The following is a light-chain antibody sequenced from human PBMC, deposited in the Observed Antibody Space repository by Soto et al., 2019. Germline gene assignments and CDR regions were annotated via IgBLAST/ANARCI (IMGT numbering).Light chain of an antibody. CDR3: QQYDERPPFT. Sequence: EVAMTQSPATLYVSPGETATLSCRTRQGVSSNLAWSQQKPGLPPRLIIYGASTRATGIPARFRGSESGTEFNLSIGSLQSEDFAVYYCQQYDERPPFTFGPGTKVDI. CDR2: GAS. CDR1: QGVSSN. J-gene: IGKJ3*01. V-gene: IGKV3-15*01.